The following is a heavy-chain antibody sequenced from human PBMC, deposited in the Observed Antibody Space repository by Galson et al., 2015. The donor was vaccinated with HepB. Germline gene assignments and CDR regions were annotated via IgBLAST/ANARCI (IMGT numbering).Heavy chain of an antibody. CDR3: AKAKTTIYCSSTNCYPLDP. CDR2: ISSDGSNK. CDR1: GFTFSSFG. V-gene: IGHV3-30*18. D-gene: IGHD2-2*01. J-gene: IGHJ5*02. Sequence: SLRLSCAASGFTFSSFGMHWVRQAPGKGLEWVAVISSDGSNKFYADSVKGRFTISRDNSENTLFLQMNRLRPEDTAVYFCAKAKTTIYCSSTNCYPLDPWGQGTLVTVSS.